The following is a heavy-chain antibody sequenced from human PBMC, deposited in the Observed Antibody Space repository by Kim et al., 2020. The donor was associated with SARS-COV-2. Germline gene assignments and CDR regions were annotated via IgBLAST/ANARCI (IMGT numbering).Heavy chain of an antibody. CDR1: GFTFRTAG. CDR3: AKRYVTLWIFEN. CDR2: IGDSLGPT. V-gene: IGHV3-23*01. D-gene: IGHD3-10*02. J-gene: IGHJ4*02. Sequence: GGSLRLSCAASGFTFRTAGMGWLRQAPGKGLEWVSGIGDSLGPTMYADSVKGRFTISRDNSKNTVFLQMSSLRAEDTAIYYCAKRYVTLWIFENWGQGTLVSVSS.